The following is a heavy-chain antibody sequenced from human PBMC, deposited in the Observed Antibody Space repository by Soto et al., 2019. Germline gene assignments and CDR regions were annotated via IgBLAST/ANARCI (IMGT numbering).Heavy chain of an antibody. J-gene: IGHJ5*01. Sequence: EVQLLESGGGMVQPGGSLRLSCEASVFTFSSHAINWFRQAPGKGLEWVSTINYSDDTTYYTDSVKGRFTISRDNSKNTVYLQMDSLGAEDTAIYFCSKGVNWFASWGQGTLVTVSS. CDR3: SKGVNWFAS. CDR2: INYSDDTT. V-gene: IGHV3-23*01. CDR1: VFTFSSHA.